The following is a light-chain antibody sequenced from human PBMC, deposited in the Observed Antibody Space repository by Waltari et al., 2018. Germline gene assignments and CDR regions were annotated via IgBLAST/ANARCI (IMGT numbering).Light chain of an antibody. V-gene: IGKV4-1*01. CDR3: QQYRDTPYT. CDR1: QSIFYSSNNKNY. CDR2: WSS. J-gene: IGKJ2*01. Sequence: DIVMTQSPDSLAVSLGERATIHCKSSQSIFYSSNNKNYQAWYQIKPGQPPKLLIYWSSTRESGVPDRFSGSVTGTDFTLTISSLQTEDVATYYCQQYRDTPYTFGQGTNLEI.